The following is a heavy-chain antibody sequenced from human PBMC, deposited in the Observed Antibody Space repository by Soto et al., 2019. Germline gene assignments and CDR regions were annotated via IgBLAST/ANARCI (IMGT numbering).Heavy chain of an antibody. Sequence: QVQLVQSGAEVKKPGASVKISCKTSGYTFTNYDINWVRQATGQGLEWMGWMNPNSGNTGHAQKFQGRVTMTRDTSIRTAYLELISLTSEDTAVYYCARTWGDFDYWGQGTRVTVSS. J-gene: IGHJ4*02. D-gene: IGHD3-16*01. CDR1: GYTFTNYD. V-gene: IGHV1-8*01. CDR2: MNPNSGNT. CDR3: ARTWGDFDY.